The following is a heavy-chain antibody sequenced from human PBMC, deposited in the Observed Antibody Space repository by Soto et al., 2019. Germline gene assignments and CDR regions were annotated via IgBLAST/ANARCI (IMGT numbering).Heavy chain of an antibody. CDR2: MNPNSGNT. CDR3: ARTVLRYFDWPPRGDWCDP. D-gene: IGHD3-9*01. J-gene: IGHJ5*02. Sequence: ASVNVSCKASGYTFTSYDINWVRQATGQGLEWMGWMNPNSGNTGYAQKFQGRVTMTRNTSISTAYMELSSLRSEDTAVYYCARTVLRYFDWPPRGDWCDPWGQGTIGTVSA. V-gene: IGHV1-8*01. CDR1: GYTFTSYD.